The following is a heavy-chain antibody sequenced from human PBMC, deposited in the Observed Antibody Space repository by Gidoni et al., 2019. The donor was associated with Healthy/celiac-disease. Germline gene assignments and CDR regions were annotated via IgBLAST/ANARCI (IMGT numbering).Heavy chain of an antibody. D-gene: IGHD3-3*01. CDR3: ARGGIVLRFLEWLEGDY. CDR2: ITPNSGGT. J-gene: IGHJ4*02. Sequence: QVQLVQSGAEVKKPGASVTVSCKASGHTFTGYYMHGVRQAPGQGLEWMGWITPNSGGTNYAQKFQGRVTMTRDTSISTAYMELSRLRSDDTAVYYCARGGIVLRFLEWLEGDYWGQGTLVTVSS. V-gene: IGHV1-2*02. CDR1: GHTFTGYY.